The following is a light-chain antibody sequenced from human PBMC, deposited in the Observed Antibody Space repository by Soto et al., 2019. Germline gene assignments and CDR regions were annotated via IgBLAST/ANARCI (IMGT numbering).Light chain of an antibody. V-gene: IGKV3-20*01. Sequence: EVVMRQSPATLSVSPGEGATLSCSAIQSISSYFDWYQQKPGQGPRLLIYVASSRATGTPDRFSGSGSGTDFTLTINRLEPEDFEMYYCQQYGSYPPTFGQGTKVDIK. CDR3: QQYGSYPPT. CDR2: VAS. J-gene: IGKJ1*01. CDR1: QSISSY.